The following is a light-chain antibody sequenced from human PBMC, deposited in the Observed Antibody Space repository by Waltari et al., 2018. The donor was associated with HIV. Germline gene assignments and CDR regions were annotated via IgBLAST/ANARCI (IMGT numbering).Light chain of an antibody. Sequence: DIQLTQSPSLLSASVGDRVIITCRASQDISSHLAWYQHKPGKATQLLIYTQVLINPAFNLQSGVPSRFSASGSGTEYTLTISSQQPEDFATYYCQQTKSFPRTFGAGTKVEI. J-gene: IGKJ4*01. CDR2: PAF. CDR1: QDISSH. CDR3: QQTKSFPRT. V-gene: IGKV1-9*01.